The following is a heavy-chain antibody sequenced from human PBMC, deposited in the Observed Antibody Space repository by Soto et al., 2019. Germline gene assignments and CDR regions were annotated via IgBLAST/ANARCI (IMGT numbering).Heavy chain of an antibody. D-gene: IGHD3-9*01. CDR3: ARNLMDYDILTGYYMGYYFDY. CDR1: GYTLIMYY. V-gene: IGHV1-46*01. CDR2: INPSGGST. J-gene: IGHJ4*02. Sequence: GASVKVSCKASGYTLIMYYIHWMRQAPGQGLEWMGLINPSGGSTTYAQKFQGRVTMTRDTSTSTVYMDLSSLRSEDTAVYYCARNLMDYDILTGYYMGYYFDYWGQGTLVTVSS.